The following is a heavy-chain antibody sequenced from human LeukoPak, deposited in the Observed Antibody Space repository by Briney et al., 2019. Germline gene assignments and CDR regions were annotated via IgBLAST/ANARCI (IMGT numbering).Heavy chain of an antibody. D-gene: IGHD1-26*01. CDR2: ISPSGGST. J-gene: IGHJ4*02. V-gene: IGHV1-46*01. CDR1: GYTSTSNY. Sequence: GASVKVSCKAFGYTSTSNYMHWVRQAPGQGPEWMGVISPSGGSTTYAQKFQGRVTLTRDMSTSTDYLELSSLRSEDTAVYYCARDMDSGPDFFDYWGLGTLVTVSS. CDR3: ARDMDSGPDFFDY.